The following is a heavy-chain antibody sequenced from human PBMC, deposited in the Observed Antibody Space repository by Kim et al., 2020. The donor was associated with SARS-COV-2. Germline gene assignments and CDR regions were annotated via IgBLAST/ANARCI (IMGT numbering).Heavy chain of an antibody. V-gene: IGHV3-23*01. CDR3: ASLSLVRGIIPS. CDR2: ISGSGGNT. CDR1: GFTFSNYA. D-gene: IGHD3-10*01. Sequence: GGSLRLSCAASGFTFSNYAMSWVRQAPGKGLEWVSAISGSGGNTDYADSVKGRFTISRDNSKNTLSLQMSSLRAEDTAVYYCASLSLVRGIIPSWGQGTLVPVSS. J-gene: IGHJ5*02.